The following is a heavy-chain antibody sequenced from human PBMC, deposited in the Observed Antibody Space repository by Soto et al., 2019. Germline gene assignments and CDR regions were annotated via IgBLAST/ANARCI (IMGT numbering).Heavy chain of an antibody. V-gene: IGHV3-11*01. J-gene: IGHJ4*02. CDR3: ARDRGAVTADYFDY. D-gene: IGHD2-21*02. CDR2: IDSSGVKK. Sequence: QVQLTESGGGLVKPGGSLRLSCAASGFTFSGLYMSWIRQAPGKGLEWVSCIDSSGVKKYYAESVRGRFTISRDNAKNSLYLQMNSLRAEDTAVYYCARDRGAVTADYFDYWGQGTLVTVSS. CDR1: GFTFSGLY.